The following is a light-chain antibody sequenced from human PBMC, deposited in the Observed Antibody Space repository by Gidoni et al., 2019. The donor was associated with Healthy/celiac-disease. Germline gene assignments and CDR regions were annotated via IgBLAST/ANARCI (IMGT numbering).Light chain of an antibody. Sequence: DIQITQSPSSLSASVGDRVTITCRASQSISSYLNWYQQQPGKAPKLLIYAASSLQSGVPSRFRGSGYGTDFTLTISSLQTEDFATYYCQQSYSTLRTFGQGTKVEIK. V-gene: IGKV1-39*01. CDR2: AAS. CDR3: QQSYSTLRT. J-gene: IGKJ1*01. CDR1: QSISSY.